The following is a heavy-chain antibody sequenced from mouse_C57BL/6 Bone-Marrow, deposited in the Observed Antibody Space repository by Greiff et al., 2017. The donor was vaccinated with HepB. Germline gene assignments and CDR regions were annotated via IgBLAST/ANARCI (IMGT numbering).Heavy chain of an antibody. CDR3: AREGDYGYPDY. CDR2: ISYDGSN. CDR1: GYSITSGYY. J-gene: IGHJ2*01. V-gene: IGHV3-6*01. D-gene: IGHD2-2*01. Sequence: VQLQESGPGLVKPSQSLSLTCSVTGYSITSGYYWNWIRQFPGNKLEWMGYISYDGSNNYNPSLKNRISITRDTSKNQFFLKLNSVTTEDTATYYCAREGDYGYPDYWGQGTTLTVSS.